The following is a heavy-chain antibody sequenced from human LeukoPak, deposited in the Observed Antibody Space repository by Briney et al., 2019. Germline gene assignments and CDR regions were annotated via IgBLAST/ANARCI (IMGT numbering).Heavy chain of an antibody. V-gene: IGHV3-7*01. J-gene: IGHJ4*02. Sequence: GGSLRLSCAASGFTFSTYWMAWVRQAPGKGLEWVANIKGDESARHQADSVKGRFTISRDDAQNSVYLQMSSLRGEDTAVYYCARDVGGSLDYWGQGTLVTVSS. CDR3: ARDVGGSLDY. CDR1: GFTFSTYW. CDR2: IKGDESAR. D-gene: IGHD1-26*01.